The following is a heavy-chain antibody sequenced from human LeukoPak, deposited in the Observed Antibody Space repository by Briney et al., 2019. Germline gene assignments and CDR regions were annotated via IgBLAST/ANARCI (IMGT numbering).Heavy chain of an antibody. J-gene: IGHJ4*02. V-gene: IGHV3-7*01. Sequence: TGGSLRLSCAASGFALSSHWMTWVRQVPGRGPEWVANVNRDGSETYYPDSVKGRFTISKDNAKNSLYLQMNSLRAEDTAVYYCVRAVGTADSYWGQGALVTVSS. CDR2: VNRDGSET. CDR3: VRAVGTADSY. CDR1: GFALSSHW. D-gene: IGHD2-2*01.